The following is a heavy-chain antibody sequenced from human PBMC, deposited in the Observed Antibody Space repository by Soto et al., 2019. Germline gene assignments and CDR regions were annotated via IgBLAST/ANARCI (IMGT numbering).Heavy chain of an antibody. J-gene: IGHJ4*02. V-gene: IGHV3-15*01. Sequence: EVQLVESGGGLVKPGGSLRLSCAASGFTFSNAWMSWVRQAPGKGLEWVGRIKSKTDGGTTDYAVPAKGRFTISRDDSKNTLYLQMNSLKTEDTAVYYCTTGYYGSGIDYWGQGTLVTVSS. D-gene: IGHD3-10*01. CDR3: TTGYYGSGIDY. CDR1: GFTFSNAW. CDR2: IKSKTDGGTT.